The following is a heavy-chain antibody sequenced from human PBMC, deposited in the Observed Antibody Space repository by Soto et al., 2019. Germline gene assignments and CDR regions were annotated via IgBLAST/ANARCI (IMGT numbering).Heavy chain of an antibody. CDR2: ISYDGSNK. Sequence: GGSLRLSCAASGFTFRRYTMHWVRQAPGKGLEWVAVISYDGSNKYYADYVKGRFTISRDNSKNTLYVQMNRLRAEDTAVFYCARSGGSYFGPFDSWGQGTLVTVSS. D-gene: IGHD1-26*01. V-gene: IGHV3-30-3*01. CDR1: GFTFRRYT. CDR3: ARSGGSYFGPFDS. J-gene: IGHJ4*02.